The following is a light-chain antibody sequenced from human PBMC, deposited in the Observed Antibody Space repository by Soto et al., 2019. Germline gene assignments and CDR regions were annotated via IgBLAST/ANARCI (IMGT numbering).Light chain of an antibody. Sequence: QAVVTQEPSLSVSPGGTVTLTCGLTSGSVSTNYHPSWYQQTPGQAPRTLIYNTNARSSGFPDRFSGTIVENKAALTITGAQADDESNSYCMVCVSTDTYVFGTGTKLTVL. CDR3: MVCVSTDTYV. CDR2: NTN. V-gene: IGLV8-61*01. CDR1: SGSVSTNYH. J-gene: IGLJ1*01.